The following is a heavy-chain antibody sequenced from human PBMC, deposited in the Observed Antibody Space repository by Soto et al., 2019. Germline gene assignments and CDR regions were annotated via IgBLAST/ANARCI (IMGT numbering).Heavy chain of an antibody. CDR2: ISWDGGST. J-gene: IGHJ4*02. CDR3: AKGHSSGWHNFDY. V-gene: IGHV3-43*01. D-gene: IGHD6-19*01. Sequence: PGGSLRLSCAASGFTFDDYTMHWVRQAPGKGLEWVSLISWDGGSTYYADSVKGRFTISRDNSKNSLYLQMNSLRTEDTALYYCAKGHSSGWHNFDYWGQGTLVTVSS. CDR1: GFTFDDYT.